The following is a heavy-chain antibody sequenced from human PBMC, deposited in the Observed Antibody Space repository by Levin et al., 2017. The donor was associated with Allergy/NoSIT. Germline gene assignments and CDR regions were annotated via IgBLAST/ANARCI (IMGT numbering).Heavy chain of an antibody. V-gene: IGHV3-48*01. J-gene: IGHJ4*02. D-gene: IGHD5-18*01. CDR3: ARGRRYSYGYYFDY. CDR1: GFTFSSYS. CDR2: ISSSSSTI. Sequence: GGSLRLSCAASGFTFSSYSMNWVRQAPGKGLEWVSYISSSSSTIYYADSVKGRFTISRDNAKNSLYLQMNSLRAEDTAVYYCARGRRYSYGYYFDYWGQGTLVTVSS.